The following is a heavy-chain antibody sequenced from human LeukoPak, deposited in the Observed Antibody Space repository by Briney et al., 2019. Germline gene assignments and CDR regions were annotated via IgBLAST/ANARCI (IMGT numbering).Heavy chain of an antibody. J-gene: IGHJ4*02. D-gene: IGHD6-19*01. V-gene: IGHV3-33*08. Sequence: PGGSLRLSCAASGFTFKSYAMTWVRQAPGKGPEWVAVIWYDGSNKYYADSVKGRFTISRDNSKNTLYLQMNSLRAEDTAVYYCARAPRPYSSGWYEDYWGQGTLVTVSS. CDR2: IWYDGSNK. CDR3: ARAPRPYSSGWYEDY. CDR1: GFTFKSYA.